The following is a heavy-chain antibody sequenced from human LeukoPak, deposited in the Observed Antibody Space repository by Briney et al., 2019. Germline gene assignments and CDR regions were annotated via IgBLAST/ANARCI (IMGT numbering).Heavy chain of an antibody. Sequence: SEALSLTCTVSGGSISSSSYYWGWIRQPPGKGLEWIGSIYYSGSTYYNPSLKSRVTISVDTSKNQFSLKLSSVTAADTAVYYCARIYYYGSGIVYWGQGTLVTVSS. D-gene: IGHD3-10*01. CDR3: ARIYYYGSGIVY. CDR1: GGSISSSSYY. V-gene: IGHV4-39*01. J-gene: IGHJ4*02. CDR2: IYYSGST.